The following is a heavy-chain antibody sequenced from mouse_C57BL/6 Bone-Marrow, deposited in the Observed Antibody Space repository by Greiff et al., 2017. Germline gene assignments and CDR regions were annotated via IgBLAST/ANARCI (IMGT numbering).Heavy chain of an antibody. J-gene: IGHJ3*01. V-gene: IGHV2-3*01. CDR1: GFSLTSYG. CDR3: AKETPGLDYSKRTWFAY. CDR2: IWGDGST. Sequence: VKLVESGPGLVAPSQSLSITCTVSGFSLTSYGVSWVRQPPGKGLEWLGVIWGDGSTNYHSALISRLSISKDNSKSQVFLKLNSLQTDDTATYYCAKETPGLDYSKRTWFAYWGQGTLVTVSA. D-gene: IGHD2-5*01.